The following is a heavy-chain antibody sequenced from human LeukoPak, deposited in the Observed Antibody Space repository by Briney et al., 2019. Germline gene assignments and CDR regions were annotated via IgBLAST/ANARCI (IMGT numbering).Heavy chain of an antibody. J-gene: IGHJ3*02. D-gene: IGHD3-22*01. CDR3: ARLDRGYYYDSSGYQNAFDI. V-gene: IGHV4-59*01. CDR1: GGSISSYY. Sequence: PSETLSLTCTVSGGSISSYYWSWIRQPPGKGLEWIGYIYYSGSTNYNPSLTSRVTISVDTSKNQFSLKLSSVTAADTAVYYCARLDRGYYYDSSGYQNAFDIWGQGTMVTVSS. CDR2: IYYSGST.